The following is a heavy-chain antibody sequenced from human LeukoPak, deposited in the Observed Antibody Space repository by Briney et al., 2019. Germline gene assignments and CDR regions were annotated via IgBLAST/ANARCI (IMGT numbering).Heavy chain of an antibody. J-gene: IGHJ4*02. D-gene: IGHD1-26*01. Sequence: SVKVSCKASGGTFSSYAISWVRQAPGQGLEWMGRIIPILGIANYAQKFQGRVTITADKSTSTAYMELSSLRSEDTAVYYCARERGIRGIVGAMVSSGIGYWGQGTLVTVSS. V-gene: IGHV1-69*04. CDR1: GGTFSSYA. CDR3: ARERGIRGIVGAMVSSGIGY. CDR2: IIPILGIA.